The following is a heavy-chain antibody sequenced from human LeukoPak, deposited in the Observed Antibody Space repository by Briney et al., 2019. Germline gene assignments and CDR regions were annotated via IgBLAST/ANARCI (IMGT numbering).Heavy chain of an antibody. V-gene: IGHV4-34*01. CDR2: INHSGST. Sequence: PSETLSLTCAVYGGSFSGYYWSWIRQPPGKGLEWIGEINHSGSTNYNPSLKSRVTISVDTSKNRFSLKLSSVTAADTAVYYCARGSIKKWLVPGSLDYWGQGTLVTVSS. CDR1: GGSFSGYY. D-gene: IGHD6-19*01. CDR3: ARGSIKKWLVPGSLDY. J-gene: IGHJ4*02.